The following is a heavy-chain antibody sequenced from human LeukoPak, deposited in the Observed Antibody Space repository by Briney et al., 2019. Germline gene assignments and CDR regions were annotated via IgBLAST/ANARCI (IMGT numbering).Heavy chain of an antibody. D-gene: IGHD3/OR15-3a*01. J-gene: IGHJ4*02. Sequence: GGSLRLSCAASGFTVSSNYMSWVRQAPGKGLELVSVIYSGGSTYYADSVKGRFTISRDNSKNTLYLQMNSLRAEYTAVHYFATGSVLDWFLFDYGGQGTLVTVSS. CDR3: ATGSVLDWFLFDY. CDR2: IYSGGST. CDR1: GFTVSSNY. V-gene: IGHV3-66*02.